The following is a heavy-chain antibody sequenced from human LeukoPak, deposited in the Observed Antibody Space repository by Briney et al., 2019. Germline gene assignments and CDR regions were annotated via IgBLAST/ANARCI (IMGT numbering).Heavy chain of an antibody. CDR2: IYTSGST. Sequence: PSETLSLTCTVSGGSISRSSYYWGWIRQPPGKGLEWVGRIYTSGSTNYNPSLKSRVTISVDTSKNQFSLKLSSVTAADTAVYYCAREDYYDSSGYPYFDYWGQGTLVTVSS. CDR1: GGSISRSSYY. V-gene: IGHV4-39*07. D-gene: IGHD3-22*01. CDR3: AREDYYDSSGYPYFDY. J-gene: IGHJ4*02.